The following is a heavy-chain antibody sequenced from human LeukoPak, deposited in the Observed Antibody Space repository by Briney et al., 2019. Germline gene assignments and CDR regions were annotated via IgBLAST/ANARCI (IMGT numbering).Heavy chain of an antibody. V-gene: IGHV3-21*01. CDR1: GFTFSSYS. D-gene: IGHD6-13*01. J-gene: IGHJ2*01. CDR3: ARPRLYSSPRKRYFDL. CDR2: ISSSSSYI. Sequence: GGSLRLSCAASGFTFSSYSMNWVRQAPGKGLEWVSSISSSSSYIYYADSVKGRFTISRDNAKNSLYLQMNSLRAEDTAVYYCARPRLYSSPRKRYFDLWGRGTLVTVSS.